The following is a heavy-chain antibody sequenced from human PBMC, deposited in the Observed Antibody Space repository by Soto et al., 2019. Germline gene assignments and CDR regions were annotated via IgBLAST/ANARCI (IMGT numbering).Heavy chain of an antibody. D-gene: IGHD3-9*01. CDR1: GCTFTGYY. CDR3: ARDLNDILTGYYANYYYYGMDV. CDR2: INPNSGGT. Sequence: ASVKVSCKASGCTFTGYYIHWVRQAPGQGVEWVGWINPNSGGTNYAQKFQGWVTMTRDTSISTAYMELSRLRSDDTAVYYCARDLNDILTGYYANYYYYGMDVWGQGTTVTVSS. J-gene: IGHJ6*02. V-gene: IGHV1-2*04.